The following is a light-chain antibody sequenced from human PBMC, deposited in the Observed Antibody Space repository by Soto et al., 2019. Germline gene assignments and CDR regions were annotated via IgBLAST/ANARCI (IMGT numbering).Light chain of an antibody. CDR1: QSISSY. CDR3: QQSYSTPLT. V-gene: IGKV1-39*01. J-gene: IGKJ4*01. CDR2: AAS. Sequence: IQITQSLSSLSASVGDRVAITCRARQSISSYLNWYQQKPGKAPKLLIYAASSLQSGVPSRFSGSGSGTDFTLTISSLQPEDFATYYCQQSYSTPLTFGGGTKVDIK.